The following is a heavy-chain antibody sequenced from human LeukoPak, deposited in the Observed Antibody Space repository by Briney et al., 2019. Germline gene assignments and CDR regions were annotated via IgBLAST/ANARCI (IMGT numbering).Heavy chain of an antibody. V-gene: IGHV3-30*04. Sequence: GRSLRLSCAASGFTFSSYAMHWVRQAPGKGLKWVAVTSFDGSDNYYADSVKGRFTISRDNSKNTLYLQMNSLRPDDTAVYYCARAPGTMIVVDYWGQGTLVTVSS. J-gene: IGHJ4*02. CDR3: ARAPGTMIVVDY. CDR2: TSFDGSDN. CDR1: GFTFSSYA. D-gene: IGHD3-22*01.